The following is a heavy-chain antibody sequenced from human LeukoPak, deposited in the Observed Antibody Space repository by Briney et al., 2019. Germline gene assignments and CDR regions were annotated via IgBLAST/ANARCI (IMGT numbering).Heavy chain of an antibody. J-gene: IGHJ6*04. V-gene: IGHV3-30*04. Sequence: GGSLRLSCAASGFTFSSYAMHWVRQASGKGLEWVAVISYDGSNKYYADSVKGRFTISRDNSKNTLYLQMNSLRAEDTAVYYCARDSYGMDVWGKGTTVTVSS. CDR2: ISYDGSNK. CDR3: ARDSYGMDV. CDR1: GFTFSSYA.